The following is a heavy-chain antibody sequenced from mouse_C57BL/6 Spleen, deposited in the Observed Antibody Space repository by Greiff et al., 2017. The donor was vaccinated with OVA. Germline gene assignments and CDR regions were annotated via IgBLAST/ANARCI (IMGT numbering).Heavy chain of an antibody. CDR2: IEPSDSYP. CDR3: ARSGYYGSSYVYYFDY. CDR1: GYTFTSYW. D-gene: IGHD1-1*01. J-gene: IGHJ2*01. Sequence: QVQLQQPGAELVMPGASVKLSCKASGYTFTSYWMHWVKQRPGQGLEWIGEIEPSDSYPNYNQKFKGKSTLTVDKSSSTAYMQLSSLTSEDSAVYYCARSGYYGSSYVYYFDYWGQGTTLTVSS. V-gene: IGHV1-69*01.